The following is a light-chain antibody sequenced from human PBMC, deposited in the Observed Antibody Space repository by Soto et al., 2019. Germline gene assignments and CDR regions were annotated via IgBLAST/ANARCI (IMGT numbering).Light chain of an antibody. CDR2: GTK. CDR3: VLYVGSGIWV. V-gene: IGLV8-61*01. Sequence: QTVVTQEPSFSVSPGGTVTLTCGLSSGSVSTSHFPNWYQQTPGQPPRTLIYGTKTRSSGVPDRFSGSILGIRAALTITGAQADVESDYYCVLYVGSGIWVFGGGTQLTVL. CDR1: SGSVSTSHF. J-gene: IGLJ3*02.